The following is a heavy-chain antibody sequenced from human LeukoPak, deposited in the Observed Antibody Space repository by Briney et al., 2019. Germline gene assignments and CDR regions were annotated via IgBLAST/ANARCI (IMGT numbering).Heavy chain of an antibody. J-gene: IGHJ4*02. CDR3: ASISGSSSTRGDY. V-gene: IGHV1-8*01. CDR1: GYTFTSYD. Sequence: ASVKVSCKASGYTFTSYDINWVRQATGQGLEWMGWMNPKNGNTGYAQKFQGRVSMTRSTSISTAYLELSSLRSEDTAVYYCASISGSSSTRGDYWGQGTLVTVSS. CDR2: MNPKNGNT. D-gene: IGHD1-26*01.